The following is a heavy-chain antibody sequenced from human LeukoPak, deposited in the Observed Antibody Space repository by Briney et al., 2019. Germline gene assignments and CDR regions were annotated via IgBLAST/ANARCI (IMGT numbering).Heavy chain of an antibody. Sequence: GGSLRLSCAASGFTFTTYWMIWVRQAPGKGLEWVANIKQDGSGKFYVDSVKGRFTIPRDNAKNALYLQMNSLTAEDTAVYYCARARNGPHYFDYWGQGTLVTVSS. CDR3: ARARNGPHYFDY. V-gene: IGHV3-7*01. J-gene: IGHJ4*02. CDR1: GFTFTTYW. CDR2: IKQDGSGK. D-gene: IGHD1-14*01.